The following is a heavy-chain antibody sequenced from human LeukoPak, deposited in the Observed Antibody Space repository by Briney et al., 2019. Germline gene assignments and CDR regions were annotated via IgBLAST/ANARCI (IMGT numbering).Heavy chain of an antibody. CDR2: IREDGSEK. D-gene: IGHD6-6*01. CDR1: GFSLSSYW. V-gene: IGHV3-7*03. J-gene: IGHJ4*02. Sequence: GGSLRLSCAAAGFSLSSYWMSWVRQAKGKGLECVAKIREDGSEKHYVDSVKGRFIISRDNSKNSLYLQMNSLRAEDTAVYYCAKEYSSSSLDYWGQGTLVTVSS. CDR3: AKEYSSSSLDY.